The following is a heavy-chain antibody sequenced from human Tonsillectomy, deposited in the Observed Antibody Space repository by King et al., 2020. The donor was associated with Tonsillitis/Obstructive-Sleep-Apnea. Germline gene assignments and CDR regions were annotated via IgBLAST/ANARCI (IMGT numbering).Heavy chain of an antibody. J-gene: IGHJ4*02. D-gene: IGHD2-2*02. Sequence: QLVQSGAEVKKPGSSVKVSCKASGGPFSGYAINWVRQAPGQGLEWMGRIIPIFNIANYAQKFQGRVTITADKSTSTAYMELNSLRSEETAMYYCARDAGYCTTTSCYKPLDYWGQGTLVTVSS. CDR2: IIPIFNIA. V-gene: IGHV1-69*04. CDR3: ARDAGYCTTTSCYKPLDY. CDR1: GGPFSGYA.